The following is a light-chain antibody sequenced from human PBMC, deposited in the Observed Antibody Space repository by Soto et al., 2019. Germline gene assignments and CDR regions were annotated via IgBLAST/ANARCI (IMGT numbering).Light chain of an antibody. CDR3: SSYTSSHTLA. Sequence: QAVVTQPASVSGSPGQSITISCTGTSSDVGGYNYVSWYQQHPGKAPKLMIYDVTNRPSGVSNRFSGSKSGNTASLTISGLQAEDEADYYCSSYTSSHTLAFGGGTKLTVL. CDR2: DVT. J-gene: IGLJ2*01. V-gene: IGLV2-14*01. CDR1: SSDVGGYNY.